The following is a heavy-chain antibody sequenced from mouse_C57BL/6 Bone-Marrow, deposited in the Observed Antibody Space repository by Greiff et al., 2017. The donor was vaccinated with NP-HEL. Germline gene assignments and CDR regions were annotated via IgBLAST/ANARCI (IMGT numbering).Heavy chain of an antibody. Sequence: VQVVESGAELAKPGASVKLSCTASGFTFTSYWMHWVQQRPGQGLEWIGYINPSSGYTNYNHNFENKTTLTSDKSSNTSYMQLNSLTYEDSAVYYCARSPCYSNSYYDYWGQGTTLTVSS. CDR1: GFTFTSYW. CDR3: ARSPCYSNSYYDY. D-gene: IGHD2-5*01. CDR2: INPSSGYT. V-gene: IGHV1-7*01. J-gene: IGHJ2*01.